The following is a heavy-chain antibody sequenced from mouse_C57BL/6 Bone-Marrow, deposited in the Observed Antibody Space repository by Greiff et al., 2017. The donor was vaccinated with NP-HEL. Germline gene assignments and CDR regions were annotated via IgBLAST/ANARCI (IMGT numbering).Heavy chain of an antibody. Sequence: ESGPELVKPGASVKISCKASGYAFSSSWMNWVKQRPGKGLEWIGRIYPGDGDTNYNGKFKGKATLTADKSSSTAYMQLSSLTSEDSAVYFCARPEEAWFAYWGQGTLVTVSA. CDR3: ARPEEAWFAY. J-gene: IGHJ3*01. CDR1: GYAFSSSW. CDR2: IYPGDGDT. V-gene: IGHV1-82*01.